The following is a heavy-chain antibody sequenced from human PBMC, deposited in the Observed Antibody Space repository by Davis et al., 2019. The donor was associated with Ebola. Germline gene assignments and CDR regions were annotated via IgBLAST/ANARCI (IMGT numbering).Heavy chain of an antibody. CDR2: ISGSGGST. Sequence: PGGSLRLSCAASGFTFNIFDMHWVRQAPGKGLEWVSAISGSGGSTYYADSVKGRFTISRDNSKNTVYLQMNSLRAEDTAVYYCAKGTRDYWGQGTLVTVSS. V-gene: IGHV3-23*01. J-gene: IGHJ4*02. CDR1: GFTFNIFD. CDR3: AKGTRDY.